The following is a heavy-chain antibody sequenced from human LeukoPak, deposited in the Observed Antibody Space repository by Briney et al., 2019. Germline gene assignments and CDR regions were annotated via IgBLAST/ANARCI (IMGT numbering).Heavy chain of an antibody. D-gene: IGHD5-24*01. J-gene: IGHJ6*02. CDR2: INHSGST. V-gene: IGHV4-34*01. CDR1: GGSFSGYY. Sequence: PSETLSLTCAVYGGSFSGYYWSWIRQPPGKGLEWIGEINHSGSTNYNPSLKSRVTISVDTSKNQFSLKLSSVTAADTAVYYCARGSLSPEEKATIPYYYGMDVWGQGTTVTVSS. CDR3: ARGSLSPEEKATIPYYYGMDV.